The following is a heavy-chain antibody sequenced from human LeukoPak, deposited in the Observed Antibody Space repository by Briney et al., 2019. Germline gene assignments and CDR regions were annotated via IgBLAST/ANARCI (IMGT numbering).Heavy chain of an antibody. CDR2: INPSGGST. D-gene: IGHD3-10*01. J-gene: IGHJ4*02. CDR3: ARAIMVRGVITYSGLDY. V-gene: IGHV1-46*01. CDR1: GYTFTSYY. Sequence: ASVKVSCKASGYTFTSYYMHWVRQAPGQGLEWMGIINPSGGSTSYAQKFQGRVTMTRDTSTSTVYMELSSLRSEDTAVYYCARAIMVRGVITYSGLDYWGQGTLVTVSS.